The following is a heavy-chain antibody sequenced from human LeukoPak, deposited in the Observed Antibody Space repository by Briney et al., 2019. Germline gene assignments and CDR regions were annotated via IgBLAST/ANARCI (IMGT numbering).Heavy chain of an antibody. V-gene: IGHV3-30-3*01. CDR2: ISYDGSNE. D-gene: IGHD2-15*01. Sequence: GGSLRLSCAASGFTFSSYAMHWVRQAPGKGLEWVAVISYDGSNEYYADSVKGRFTISRDNSKNTLYLQMNSLRAEDTAVYYCTRYAPAGQYCSGGSCPYDYWGQGTLDTVSS. J-gene: IGHJ4*02. CDR3: TRYAPAGQYCSGGSCPYDY. CDR1: GFTFSSYA.